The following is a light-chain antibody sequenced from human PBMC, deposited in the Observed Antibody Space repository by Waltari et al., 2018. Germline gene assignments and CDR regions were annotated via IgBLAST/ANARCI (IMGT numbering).Light chain of an antibody. J-gene: IGLJ1*01. CDR2: DVS. Sequence: QSALTQPRSVSGSPGQSVTISCTGTSSDVGGYNYVSWYQQHPGKAPKLMIYDVSKRPSGVPDRFSGSQSGNTASLTISGLQAEDEADDYCCSYAGSYTNYVFGTGTKVTVL. CDR1: SSDVGGYNY. V-gene: IGLV2-11*01. CDR3: CSYAGSYTNYV.